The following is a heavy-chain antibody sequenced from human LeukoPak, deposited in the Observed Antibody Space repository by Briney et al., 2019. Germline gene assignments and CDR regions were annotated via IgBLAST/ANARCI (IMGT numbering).Heavy chain of an antibody. CDR1: GGSISSGGYY. J-gene: IGHJ5*02. D-gene: IGHD4-17*01. Sequence: PSQTLSLTCTVSGGSISSGGYYWSWIRQHPGKGLEWIGYIYYSGSTYYNPSLKSRVTISVDTSKNQFSLKLSSVTAADTAVYYCARVQSHDYAIPNWFDPWGQGTLVTVSS. CDR3: ARVQSHDYAIPNWFDP. CDR2: IYYSGST. V-gene: IGHV4-31*03.